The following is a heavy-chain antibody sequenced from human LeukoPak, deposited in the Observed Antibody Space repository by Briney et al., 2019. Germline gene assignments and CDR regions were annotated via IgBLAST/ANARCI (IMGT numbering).Heavy chain of an antibody. V-gene: IGHV4-4*02. CDR2: INHSGST. J-gene: IGHJ2*01. CDR3: ARGRIAARPERYFDL. D-gene: IGHD6-6*01. Sequence: PSETLSLTCAVSGGSISSSNWWSWVRPPPGKGLEWVGEINHSGSTNYNPSLKSRVTISVDTSKNQFSLKLSSVTAADTAVYYCARGRIAARPERYFDLWGRGTLVTVSS. CDR1: GGSISSSNW.